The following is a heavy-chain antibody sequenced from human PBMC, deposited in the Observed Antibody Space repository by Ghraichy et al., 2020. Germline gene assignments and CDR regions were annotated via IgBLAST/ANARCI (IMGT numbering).Heavy chain of an antibody. D-gene: IGHD2-2*01. CDR1: GGTFSSYA. CDR2: IIPIFGTA. J-gene: IGHJ6*03. CDR3: ARWLVGGNYYYYMDV. V-gene: IGHV1-69*13. Sequence: SVKVSCKASGGTFSSYAISWVRQAPGQGLEWMGGIIPIFGTANYAQKFQGRVTITADESTSTAYMELSSLRSEDTAVYYCARWLVGGNYYYYMDVWGKGTTVTVSS.